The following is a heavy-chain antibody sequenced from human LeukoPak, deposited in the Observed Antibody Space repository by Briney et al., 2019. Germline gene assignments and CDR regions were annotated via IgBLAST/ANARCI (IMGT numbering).Heavy chain of an antibody. CDR1: GYTFTSYY. CDR3: ARGGYGWTQPTHY. CDR2: IKPSSDST. J-gene: IGHJ4*02. Sequence: ASVKVSCKASGYTFTSYYMHWVPQPPAQALEWMVMIKPSSDSTRYAQKFEGRTTMTRDTTASTDYMELSSLRTEDTAVYYCARGGYGWTQPTHYWGQGTLVTVSS. V-gene: IGHV1-46*01. D-gene: IGHD3-16*01.